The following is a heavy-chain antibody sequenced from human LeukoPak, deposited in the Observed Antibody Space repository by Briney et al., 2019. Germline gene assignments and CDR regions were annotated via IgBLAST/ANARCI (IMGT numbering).Heavy chain of an antibody. CDR3: TKDLNHDSSG. CDR2: IKTEGSAK. D-gene: IGHD3-22*01. J-gene: IGHJ4*02. V-gene: IGHV3-7*01. Sequence: GGSLRLSCAPPGSGFGDYWMTWVRQAPGKGRECVANIKTEGSAKYYPDSVKGRFTVSRDNAKNSLYLQMNNMRVEDTAIYYCTKDLNHDSSGWGQGTLVTVS. CDR1: GSGFGDYW.